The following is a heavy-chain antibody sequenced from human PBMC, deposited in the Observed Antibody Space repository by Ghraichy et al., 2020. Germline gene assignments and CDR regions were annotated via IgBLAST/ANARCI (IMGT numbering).Heavy chain of an antibody. CDR1: GGSFSGYY. CDR3: ARGGRVWYQDRWLSD. V-gene: IGHV4-34*01. D-gene: IGHD6-13*01. Sequence: SETLSLTCAVYGGSFSGYYWSWIRQPPGKGLEWIGEINHSGSTNYNPSLKSRVTISVDTSKNQFSLKLSSVTAADTAVYYCARGGRVWYQDRWLSDWGQGTLVTVSS. J-gene: IGHJ4*02. CDR2: INHSGST.